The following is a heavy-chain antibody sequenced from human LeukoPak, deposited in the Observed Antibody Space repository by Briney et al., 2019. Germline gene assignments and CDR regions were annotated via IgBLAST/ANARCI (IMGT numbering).Heavy chain of an antibody. V-gene: IGHV4-39*07. Sequence: SETLSLTCTVSGGSISSSSYYWGWIRQPPGKGLEWIGSIYYSGSTYYNPSLKSRVTISVDTSKNQFSLKLSSVTAADTAVYYCARQRGVLRFLEWLSDDAFDIWGQGTMVTVSS. CDR3: ARQRGVLRFLEWLSDDAFDI. CDR2: IYYSGST. D-gene: IGHD3-3*01. J-gene: IGHJ3*02. CDR1: GGSISSSSYY.